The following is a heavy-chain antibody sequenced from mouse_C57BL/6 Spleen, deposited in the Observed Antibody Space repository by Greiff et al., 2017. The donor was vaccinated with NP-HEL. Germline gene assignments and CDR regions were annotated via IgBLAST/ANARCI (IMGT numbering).Heavy chain of an antibody. Sequence: VQLQESGAELARPGASVKLSCKASGYTFTSYGISWVKQRTGQGLEWIGEIYPRSGNTYYNEKFKGKATLTADKSSSTAYMELRSLTSEDAAVYFCARSGDGYYGAYWGQGTLVTVSA. CDR1: GYTFTSYG. CDR2: IYPRSGNT. D-gene: IGHD2-3*01. CDR3: ARSGDGYYGAY. J-gene: IGHJ3*01. V-gene: IGHV1-81*01.